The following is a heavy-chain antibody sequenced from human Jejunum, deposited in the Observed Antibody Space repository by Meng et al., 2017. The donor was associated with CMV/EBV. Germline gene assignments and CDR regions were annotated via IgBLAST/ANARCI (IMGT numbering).Heavy chain of an antibody. V-gene: IGHV2-5*02. CDR2: IYWDDDK. Sequence: SRFSLSTSGVSVGWIRQPPGKALEWLALIYWDDDKRYSPSLKSRLTITKDSSKDQVVLTMSNMDPVDTATYYCARSCREAYKECYFDYWGQGTLVTVSS. D-gene: IGHD5-24*01. J-gene: IGHJ4*02. CDR3: ARSCREAYKECYFDY. CDR1: RFSLSTSGVS.